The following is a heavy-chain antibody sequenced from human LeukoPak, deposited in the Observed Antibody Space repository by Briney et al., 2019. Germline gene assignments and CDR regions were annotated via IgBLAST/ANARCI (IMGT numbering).Heavy chain of an antibody. CDR1: GFTFSSYA. CDR2: ISYDGSNK. D-gene: IGHD3-9*01. Sequence: PGGSLRLSCAASGFTFSSYAMHWGRQAPGKGLEWVAVISYDGSNKYYADSVKGRFTISRDNSKNTLYLQMNSLRAEDTAVYYCARDRGVRHFDWLFDYWGQGTLVTVSS. J-gene: IGHJ4*02. CDR3: ARDRGVRHFDWLFDY. V-gene: IGHV3-30*04.